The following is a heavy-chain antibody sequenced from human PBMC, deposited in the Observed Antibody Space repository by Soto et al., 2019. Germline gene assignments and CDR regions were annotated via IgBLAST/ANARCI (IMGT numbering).Heavy chain of an antibody. Sequence: SETLSLTCTVSGGSISSSSYYWGWIRQPPGKGLEWIGSIYYSGSTYYNPSLKSRVTISVDTSKNQFSLKLSSVTAADTAVYYCARHFPYSRPDYWGQGTLVTVSS. D-gene: IGHD6-13*01. V-gene: IGHV4-39*01. CDR1: GGSISSSSYY. CDR2: IYYSGST. CDR3: ARHFPYSRPDY. J-gene: IGHJ4*02.